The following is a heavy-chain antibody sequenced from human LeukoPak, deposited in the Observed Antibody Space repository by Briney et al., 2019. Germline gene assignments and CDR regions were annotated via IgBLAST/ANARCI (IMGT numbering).Heavy chain of an antibody. Sequence: SETLSLTCTVSGGSISSSSYYWGWIRQPPGKGLEWIGSIYYSGSTYYNPSLKSRVTISVDTSKNQFSLKLSSVTAADTAVYYCARVGGSHRYYFDYWGQGTLVTVSS. CDR1: GGSISSSSYY. J-gene: IGHJ4*02. V-gene: IGHV4-39*07. D-gene: IGHD1-26*01. CDR3: ARVGGSHRYYFDY. CDR2: IYYSGST.